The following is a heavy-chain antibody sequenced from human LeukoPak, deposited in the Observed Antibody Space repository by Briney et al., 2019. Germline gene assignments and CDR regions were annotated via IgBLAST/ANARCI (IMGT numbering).Heavy chain of an antibody. D-gene: IGHD3-22*01. V-gene: IGHV4-31*03. Sequence: SETLSLTCTVSGGSISSGGYYWSWIRQHPGTGLEWIGYIYYSGSTYYNPSLKSRVTISVDTSKNQFSLKLSSVTAADTAVYYCARVPTDYYDSSGYYFDYWGQGTLVTVSS. CDR3: ARVPTDYYDSSGYYFDY. CDR2: IYYSGST. CDR1: GGSISSGGYY. J-gene: IGHJ4*02.